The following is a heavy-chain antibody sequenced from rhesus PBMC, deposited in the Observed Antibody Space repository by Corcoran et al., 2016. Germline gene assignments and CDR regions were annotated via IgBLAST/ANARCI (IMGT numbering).Heavy chain of an antibody. J-gene: IGHJ4*01. Sequence: QLQLQESGPGLVKPSETLSVTCAVSGGSISSSYWSWIRQAPGKGLGWIGYIYGSRSSTHYNPARKSPVTLSVDTSKNQLSLKLSSVTAADTAVYYCARGHYFDSWGQGVLVTVSS. CDR2: IYGSRSST. CDR1: GGSISSSY. V-gene: IGHV4-169*01. CDR3: ARGHYFDS.